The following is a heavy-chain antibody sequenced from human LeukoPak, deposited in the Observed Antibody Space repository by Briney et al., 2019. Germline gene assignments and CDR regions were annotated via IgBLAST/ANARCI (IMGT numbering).Heavy chain of an antibody. D-gene: IGHD2-8*01. CDR2: ISAYNGNT. Sequence: GASVRVSCKASGYTFTSYGISWVRQAPGQGLEWMGWISAYNGNTNYAQKLQGRVTMTTDTSTSTAYMELRSLRSDDTAVYYCARIEDCTNGVCYSPPYYYYGMDVWGQGTTVTVSS. CDR1: GYTFTSYG. CDR3: ARIEDCTNGVCYSPPYYYYGMDV. V-gene: IGHV1-18*01. J-gene: IGHJ6*02.